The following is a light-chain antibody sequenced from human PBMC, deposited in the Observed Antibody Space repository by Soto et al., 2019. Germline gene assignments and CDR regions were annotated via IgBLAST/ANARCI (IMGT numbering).Light chain of an antibody. V-gene: IGLV2-11*01. CDR1: RSDVGGYNY. CDR3: CSYAGSYNVV. CDR2: DVS. J-gene: IGLJ2*01. Sequence: QSALTQPRSVSGSPGQSVTISWTATRSDVGGYNYVSWYQQHPGKAPKLMIYDVSKRPSGVPDRFSGSKSGNTASLTISGLQAEDEADYYCCSYAGSYNVVFGGGTKLTVL.